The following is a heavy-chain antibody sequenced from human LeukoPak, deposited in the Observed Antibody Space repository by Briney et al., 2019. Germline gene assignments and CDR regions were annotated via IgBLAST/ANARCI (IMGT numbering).Heavy chain of an antibody. J-gene: IGHJ4*02. V-gene: IGHV3-9*01. CDR2: ISWNSVTI. D-gene: IGHD6-13*01. CDR1: GFTFDDYA. CDR3: AKSRGIAAAPDY. Sequence: PGGSLRLSCAASGFTFDDYAMHWVRQAPGKGLEWVSGISWNSVTIGYGDSAKGRFTISRDNAKNSLYLQMNSLRAEDTALYYCAKSRGIAAAPDYWGQGTLVTVSS.